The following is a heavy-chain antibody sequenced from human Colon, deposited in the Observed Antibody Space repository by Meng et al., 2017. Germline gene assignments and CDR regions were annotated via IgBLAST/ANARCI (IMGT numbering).Heavy chain of an antibody. D-gene: IGHD2-2*02. CDR3: ATFQYTMEDD. CDR1: GFTFSTYW. J-gene: IGHJ4*02. V-gene: IGHV3-74*01. CDR2: INPDGGAT. Sequence: PLVGSGGGLVQPEGSLRLSCVGSGFTFSTYWMHWVRQAPGKGLEWVSLINPDGGATTYADSVKGRFTISRDNSKNTLFLQMNSLRAEDTAVYFCATFQYTMEDDWGQGTLVTVSS.